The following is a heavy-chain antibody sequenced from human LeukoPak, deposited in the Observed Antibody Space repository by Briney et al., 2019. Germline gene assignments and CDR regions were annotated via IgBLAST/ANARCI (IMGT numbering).Heavy chain of an antibody. CDR3: ARGKAYSSSTWFDP. D-gene: IGHD6-6*01. J-gene: IGHJ5*02. CDR2: INPNSGGT. CDR1: GYTFTGHY. V-gene: IGHV1-2*06. Sequence: GASVKVSCKASGYTFTGHYMHWVRQAPGQGLEWMGRINPNSGGTNYAQKFQGRVTMTRDTSISTAYMELSRLRSDDTAVYYCARGKAYSSSTWFDPWGQGTLVTVSS.